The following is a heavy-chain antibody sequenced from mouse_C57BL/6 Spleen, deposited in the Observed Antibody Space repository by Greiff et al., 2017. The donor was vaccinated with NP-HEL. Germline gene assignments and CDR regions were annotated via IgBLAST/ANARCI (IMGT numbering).Heavy chain of an antibody. CDR1: GFTFSSYA. V-gene: IGHV5-4*03. CDR2: ISDGGSYT. Sequence: EVKLVESGGGLVKPGGSLKLSCAASGFTFSSYAMSWVRQTPEKRLEWVATISDGGSYTYYPDNVKGRFTLSRDNAKNNLYLQLSHLKSEDAAMYYCARLYYGSSYWYFDVWGTGTTVTVSS. D-gene: IGHD1-1*01. CDR3: ARLYYGSSYWYFDV. J-gene: IGHJ1*03.